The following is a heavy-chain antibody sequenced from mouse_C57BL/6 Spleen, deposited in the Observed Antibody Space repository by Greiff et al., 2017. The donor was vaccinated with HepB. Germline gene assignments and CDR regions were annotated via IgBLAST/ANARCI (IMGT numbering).Heavy chain of an antibody. J-gene: IGHJ2*01. Sequence: QVQLQQPGAELVKPGASVKMSCKASGYTFTSYWITWVKQRPGQGLEWIGDIYPGSGSTNYNEKLKSKATLTVDTSSSTAYMQLSSLTSEDSAVYYCARSGLDSSGYYFDYWGQGTTLTVSS. CDR1: GYTFTSYW. CDR3: ARSGLDSSGYYFDY. V-gene: IGHV1-55*01. D-gene: IGHD3-2*02. CDR2: IYPGSGST.